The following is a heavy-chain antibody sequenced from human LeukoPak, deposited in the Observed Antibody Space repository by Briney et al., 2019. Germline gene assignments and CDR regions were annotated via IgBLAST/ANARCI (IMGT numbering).Heavy chain of an antibody. J-gene: IGHJ4*02. Sequence: ASVKVSCKASGYTFTSYGVSWVRQAPGQGLEWMGWISAYNGNTNYAQKVQGRVTMSTDTATSTAYKELRSLRSDDTAVYYCARDQGYYESSGFDYWGQGTLVTVSS. D-gene: IGHD3-22*01. V-gene: IGHV1-18*01. CDR2: ISAYNGNT. CDR1: GYTFTSYG. CDR3: ARDQGYYESSGFDY.